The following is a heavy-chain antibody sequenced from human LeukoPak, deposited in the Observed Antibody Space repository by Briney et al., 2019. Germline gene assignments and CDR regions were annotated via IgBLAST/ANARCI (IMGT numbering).Heavy chain of an antibody. CDR1: GYTFIGYY. J-gene: IGHJ4*02. Sequence: ASVKVSCKASGYTFIGYYMHWVRQAPGQGLEWMGRINPNSGGTNYAQKFQGWVTMTRDTSISTAYMELSRLRSDDTAVYYCARGPGNTAMVAGFDYWGQGTLATVSS. V-gene: IGHV1-2*04. CDR3: ARGPGNTAMVAGFDY. CDR2: INPNSGGT. D-gene: IGHD5-18*01.